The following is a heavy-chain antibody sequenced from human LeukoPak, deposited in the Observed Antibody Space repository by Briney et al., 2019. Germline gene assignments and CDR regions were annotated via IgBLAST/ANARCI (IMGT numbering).Heavy chain of an antibody. D-gene: IGHD6-13*01. CDR1: GFTFSSHW. CDR2: ISSSGSTI. CDR3: AGASAGPSSSNAFDI. Sequence: GGSLRLSCAASGFTFSSHWMTWVRQAPGKGLEWVSYISSSGSTIYYADSVKGRFTISRDNAKNSLYLQMNSLRAEDTAVYYCAGASAGPSSSNAFDIWGQGTMVTVSS. J-gene: IGHJ3*02. V-gene: IGHV3-48*04.